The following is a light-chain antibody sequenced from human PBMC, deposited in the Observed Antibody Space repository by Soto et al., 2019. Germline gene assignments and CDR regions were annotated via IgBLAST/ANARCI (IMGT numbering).Light chain of an antibody. V-gene: IGLV2-11*01. CDR3: CSYPVSSTNYV. CDR1: NSDVGGYNS. Sequence: QSVLTQPRSVSGSPGQSVTISCSGTNSDVGGYNSVAWYQQKPGEAPKLLLYSVTKRPSGVPDRFSGSKSGNMASLIISGLQAEYEADYYCCSYPVSSTNYVFGTGTKVTVL. CDR2: SVT. J-gene: IGLJ1*01.